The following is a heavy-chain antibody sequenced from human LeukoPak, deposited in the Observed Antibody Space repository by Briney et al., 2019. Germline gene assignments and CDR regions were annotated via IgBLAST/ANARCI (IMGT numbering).Heavy chain of an antibody. CDR3: ARSIGLTGGGVDV. D-gene: IGHD3-9*01. CDR2: ISRSGSTI. CDR1: GFTFSSYE. J-gene: IGHJ6*02. Sequence: GGSLRLSCAASGFTFSSYEMNWVRQAPGKGLEWVSYISRSGSTIYYADSVRGRFTISRDNAKNSLYLQMNSLRAEDTAVYYCARSIGLTGGGVDVWGQGTTVTVSS. V-gene: IGHV3-48*03.